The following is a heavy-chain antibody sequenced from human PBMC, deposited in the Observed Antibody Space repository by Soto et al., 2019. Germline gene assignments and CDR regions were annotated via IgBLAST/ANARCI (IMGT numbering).Heavy chain of an antibody. J-gene: IGHJ6*02. CDR2: IYPGDSDT. CDR3: ARPTGSEYYYYGMDV. CDR1: GYSFTSYW. Sequence: GESLKISCKGSGYSFTSYWIGWVRQMPGKGLEWMGIIYPGDSDTRYSPSFQGQVTISADKSISTAYLQWSSLKASDTAMYYCARPTGSEYYYYGMDVWGQGTRVTVSS. V-gene: IGHV5-51*01.